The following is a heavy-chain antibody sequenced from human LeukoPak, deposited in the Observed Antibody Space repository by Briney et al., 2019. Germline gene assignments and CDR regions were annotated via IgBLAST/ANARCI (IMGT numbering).Heavy chain of an antibody. CDR1: GGSFGGYY. J-gene: IGHJ4*02. V-gene: IGHV4-34*01. D-gene: IGHD4-17*01. CDR2: INHSGST. Sequence: SETLSLTCAVYGGSFGGYYWSWIRQPPGKGLEWIGEINHSGSTNYNPSLKSRVTISVDTSKNQFSLKLSSVTAADTAVYYCARLYGDYYFDYWGQGTLVTVSS. CDR3: ARLYGDYYFDY.